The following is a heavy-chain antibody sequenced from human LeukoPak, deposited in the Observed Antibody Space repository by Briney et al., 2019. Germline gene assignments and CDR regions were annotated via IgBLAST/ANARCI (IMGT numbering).Heavy chain of an antibody. CDR1: GFTFSSYS. Sequence: PGGSLRLSCAASGFTFSSYSMNWVRQAPGKGLEWVSSISSSSSYIYYADSVKGRFTISRDNDKHSLYLQMNSLRAEDTAVYYCARDTYYYYYDSSGRPLYYFDYWGQGTLVTVSS. J-gene: IGHJ4*02. D-gene: IGHD3-22*01. V-gene: IGHV3-21*01. CDR2: ISSSSSYI. CDR3: ARDTYYYYYDSSGRPLYYFDY.